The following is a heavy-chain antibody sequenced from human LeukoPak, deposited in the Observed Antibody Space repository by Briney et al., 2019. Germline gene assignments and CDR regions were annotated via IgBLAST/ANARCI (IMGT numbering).Heavy chain of an antibody. CDR3: AKNTLISSGYWDDAFDI. D-gene: IGHD3-22*01. J-gene: IGHJ3*02. CDR2: ISGSGGST. V-gene: IGHV3-23*01. Sequence: GGSLRLSCAASGFTFSSYAMSWVRQAPGKGLEWVSAISGSGGSTYYADSVKGRFTISRDNSENTLYLQMNSLRAEDTAVYYCAKNTLISSGYWDDAFDIWGQGTMVTVSS. CDR1: GFTFSSYA.